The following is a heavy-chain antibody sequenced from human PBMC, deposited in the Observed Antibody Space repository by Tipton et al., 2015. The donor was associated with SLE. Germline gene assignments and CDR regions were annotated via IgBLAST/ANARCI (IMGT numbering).Heavy chain of an antibody. V-gene: IGHV4-59*12. Sequence: TLSLTCTVSGGSISSYYWSWIRQPPGKGLEWIGYIYYSGSTNYNPSLKSRVTISVDKSKNQFSLNLSSVTAADTAVYYCARAPTIFGVVDAFDIWGQGTMVTVSS. CDR2: IYYSGST. D-gene: IGHD3-3*01. CDR3: ARAPTIFGVVDAFDI. J-gene: IGHJ3*02. CDR1: GGSISSYY.